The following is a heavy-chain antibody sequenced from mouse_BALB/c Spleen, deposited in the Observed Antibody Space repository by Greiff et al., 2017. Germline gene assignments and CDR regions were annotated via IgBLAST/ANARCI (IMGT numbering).Heavy chain of an antibody. D-gene: IGHD1-1*01. Sequence: VQLQQSGPELVKPGASVKMSCKASGYTFTSYVMHWVKQKPGQGLEWIGYINPYNDGTKYNEKFKGKATLTSDKSSSTAYMELSSLTSEDSAVYYCARSSTTEYFDVWGAGTTVTVSS. J-gene: IGHJ1*01. CDR3: ARSSTTEYFDV. CDR2: INPYNDGT. CDR1: GYTFTSYV. V-gene: IGHV1-14*01.